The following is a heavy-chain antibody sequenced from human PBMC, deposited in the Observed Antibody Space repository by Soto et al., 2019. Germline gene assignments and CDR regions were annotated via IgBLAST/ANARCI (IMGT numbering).Heavy chain of an antibody. J-gene: IGHJ5*01. CDR2: IIPVFGTA. D-gene: IGHD1-26*01. Sequence: QVQLVQSGAEVKKPGSSVKVSCKASGGVFRNYAINWARQAPGQGLEWMGGIIPVFGTADYPQKFQGRVTITADESTTTAYMELTSLKTEDTAVYFCARDRWGSYSFDSWGQGTLVTVAS. V-gene: IGHV1-69*01. CDR3: ARDRWGSYSFDS. CDR1: GGVFRNYA.